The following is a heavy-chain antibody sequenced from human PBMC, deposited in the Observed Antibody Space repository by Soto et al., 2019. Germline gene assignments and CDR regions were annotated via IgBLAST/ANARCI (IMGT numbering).Heavy chain of an antibody. D-gene: IGHD6-13*01. CDR1: GFTFSSYS. CDR3: ARDSSSWYNYYYMDV. CDR2: ISSSSSYI. V-gene: IGHV3-21*01. J-gene: IGHJ6*03. Sequence: EVQLVESGGGLVKPGGSLRLSCAASGFTFSSYSMNWVRQAPGKGLEWVSSISSSSSYIYYADSVKGRFTISRDNAKNSLYLQVNSLRAEDTAVYYCARDSSSWYNYYYMDVWGKGTTVTVSS.